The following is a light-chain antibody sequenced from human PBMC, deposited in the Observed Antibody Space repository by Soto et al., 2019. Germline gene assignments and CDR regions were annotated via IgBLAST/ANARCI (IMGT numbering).Light chain of an antibody. CDR2: GAS. CDR3: QQYGRSPFT. CDR1: QSVSSSY. J-gene: IGKJ3*01. V-gene: IGKV3-20*01. Sequence: EIVLTQSPGTLSLSPGERATLSCRASQSVSSSYLAWYQQKPGQAPRLLIYGASSRATGIPGRFSGSGSGTDFTLTIIRLEPEDFAVYYCQQYGRSPFTFGPATKLDIK.